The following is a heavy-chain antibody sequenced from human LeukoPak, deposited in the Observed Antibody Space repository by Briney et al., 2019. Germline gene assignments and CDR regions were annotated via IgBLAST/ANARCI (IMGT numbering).Heavy chain of an antibody. CDR1: GYSISNGYW. CDR3: VRNGGSNLEY. V-gene: IGHV4-4*02. CDR2: ISHTGNT. Sequence: PSETLSLTCAVSGYSISNGYWWSWVRQPPGKGLEWIGEISHTGNTNYNPSLKSRVTFSLDKSKNQLSLKLSSVTAADTAVYYCVRNGGSNLEYWGQGTLVVASS. D-gene: IGHD3-16*01. J-gene: IGHJ4*02.